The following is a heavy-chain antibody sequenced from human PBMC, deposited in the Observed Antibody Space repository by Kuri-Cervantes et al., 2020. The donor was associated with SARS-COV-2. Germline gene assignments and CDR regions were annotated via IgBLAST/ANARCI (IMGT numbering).Heavy chain of an antibody. Sequence: SETLSLTCAISGDIVSSDSAAWNWIRQSPSRGLEWLGRTYYRSKWYNDYAPSVKTRISITPDTSKNQFSAQLNSVTPEDTAVYYWARAGWSNFAINAVDIWGQGTKVTVSS. D-gene: IGHD3-3*02. V-gene: IGHV6-1*01. CDR1: GDIVSSDSAA. CDR2: TYYRSKWYN. CDR3: ARAGWSNFAINAVDI. J-gene: IGHJ3*02.